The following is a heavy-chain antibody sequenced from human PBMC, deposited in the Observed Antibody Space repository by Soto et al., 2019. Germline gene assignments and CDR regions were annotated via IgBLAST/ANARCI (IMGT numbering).Heavy chain of an antibody. D-gene: IGHD6-6*01. V-gene: IGHV1-18*01. Sequence: QVQLLQSGAEVKKPGASVKVSCKASGYTFTNYGITWVRQAPGQGLEWMGWISAYNGNTHYTQRLQGRVTMTTDTSTSTAYMELRGLRSDDTAMYYYARVRQLVGYFYYYMDVWGKGTTVTVSS. J-gene: IGHJ6*03. CDR1: GYTFTNYG. CDR3: ARVRQLVGYFYYYMDV. CDR2: ISAYNGNT.